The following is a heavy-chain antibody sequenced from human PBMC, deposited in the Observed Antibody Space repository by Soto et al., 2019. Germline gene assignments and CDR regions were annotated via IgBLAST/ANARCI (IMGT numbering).Heavy chain of an antibody. D-gene: IGHD3-10*01. CDR1: GFTFSSYA. CDR3: VKDRRVTMVRGVIYLDY. J-gene: IGHJ4*02. CDR2: ISSNGGST. V-gene: IGHV3-64D*06. Sequence: PGGSLRLSCSASGFTFSSYAMHWVRQAPGKGLEYVSAISSNGGSTYYADSVKGRFTISRDNSKNTLYLQMSSLRAEDTAVYYCVKDRRVTMVRGVIYLDYWGQGTLVTAPQ.